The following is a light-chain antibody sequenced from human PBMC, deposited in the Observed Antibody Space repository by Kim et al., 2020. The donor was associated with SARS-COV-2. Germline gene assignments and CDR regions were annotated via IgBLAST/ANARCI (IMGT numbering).Light chain of an antibody. V-gene: IGKV3-15*01. CDR2: GAY. CDR3: QHYNKWPPMYT. Sequence: EIVLTQSPATLSVSPGERATLSCRASQSISNNLAWYQQKPGQAPRLLIYGAYTRATDIPGRFSGSGSGTEFTLTISSLRSEDFAVYYCQHYNKWPPMYTFGQGTKLEI. CDR1: QSISNN. J-gene: IGKJ2*01.